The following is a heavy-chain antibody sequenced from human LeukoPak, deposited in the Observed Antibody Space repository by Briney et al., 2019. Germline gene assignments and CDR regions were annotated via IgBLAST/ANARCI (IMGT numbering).Heavy chain of an antibody. CDR1: GYTLTELS. D-gene: IGHD3-22*01. CDR3: ATAYYDSSGYSHPRRDAFDI. V-gene: IGHV1-24*01. J-gene: IGHJ3*02. Sequence: ASVKVSCKVSGYTLTELSMHWVRQAPGKGLEWMGGFDPEDGETIYAQKFQGRVTMTEDTSTDTAYMELSSLRSEDTAVYYCATAYYDSSGYSHPRRDAFDIWGQGTMVTVSS. CDR2: FDPEDGET.